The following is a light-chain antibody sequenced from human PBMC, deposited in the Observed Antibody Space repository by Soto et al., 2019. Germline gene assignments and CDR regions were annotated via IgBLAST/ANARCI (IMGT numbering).Light chain of an antibody. CDR3: QSYDSSLSVGVV. CDR1: SSNIGAGYD. CDR2: GNS. J-gene: IGLJ2*01. Sequence: QSALTQPPSVSGAPGQRVTISCTGSSSNIGAGYDVHWYQQLPGTAPKLLIYGNSNRPSGVPDRFSGSKSGTSAFLAITGLQAEDEADYYCQSYDSSLSVGVVFGGGTKLTVL. V-gene: IGLV1-40*01.